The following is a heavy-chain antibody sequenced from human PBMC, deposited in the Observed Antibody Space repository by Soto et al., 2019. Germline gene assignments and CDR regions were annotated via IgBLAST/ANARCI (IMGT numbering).Heavy chain of an antibody. V-gene: IGHV4-4*02. Sequence: QVLLQESGPGLVKSSATLSLPCAVSSDSISSTKWWSWVRQSPGKGLEWLGEIYPSGSTNYNPSLKSRVSISEDRSKNQFSLKLTSVTAADTAVYYCARSWNDYLFYWGQGTLVTVSS. J-gene: IGHJ4*02. CDR2: IYPSGST. CDR1: SDSISSTKW. CDR3: ARSWNDYLFY. D-gene: IGHD4-17*01.